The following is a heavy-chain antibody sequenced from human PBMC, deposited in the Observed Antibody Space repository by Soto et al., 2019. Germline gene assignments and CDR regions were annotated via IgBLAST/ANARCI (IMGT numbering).Heavy chain of an antibody. CDR1: GFTFSDYY. V-gene: IGHV3-11*01. D-gene: IGHD4-17*01. Sequence: GGSLRLSCAASGFTFSDYYMSWIRQAPGKGLEWVSYISSSGSTIYYADSVKGRFTISRDNAKNSLYLQMNSLRAEDTAVYYCARDVLATDGDPYYYYYYMDVWGKGTTVTVSS. CDR2: ISSSGSTI. CDR3: ARDVLATDGDPYYYYYYMDV. J-gene: IGHJ6*03.